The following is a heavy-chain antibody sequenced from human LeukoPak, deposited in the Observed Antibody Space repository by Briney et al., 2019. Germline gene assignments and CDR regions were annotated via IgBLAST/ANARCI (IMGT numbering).Heavy chain of an antibody. Sequence: GGSLRLSCAASGFTFSSYEMNWVRQAPGKGLEWVAYISSSGSTIYYADSVKGRFTISRDNAKNSLYLQMNSLTAEDTAVYYCARDLWGAGDCWGQGTLVTVSS. CDR1: GFTFSSYE. CDR2: ISSSGSTI. J-gene: IGHJ4*02. D-gene: IGHD1-26*01. CDR3: ARDLWGAGDC. V-gene: IGHV3-48*03.